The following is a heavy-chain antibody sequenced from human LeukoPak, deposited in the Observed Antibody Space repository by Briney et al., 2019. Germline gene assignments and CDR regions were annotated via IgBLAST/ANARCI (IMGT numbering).Heavy chain of an antibody. CDR2: IYARGST. Sequence: KPSETLSLTCTVSGGSISSYYWSWIRQPAGKGLEWIGRIYARGSTNYNPSLKSRVTMSADMSKNQFSLKLGSVTAADAAVYYCAGEGHYYDSTGYYYGGEDYWGQGTLVTVSS. J-gene: IGHJ4*02. CDR3: AGEGHYYDSTGYYYGGEDY. D-gene: IGHD3-22*01. CDR1: GGSISSYY. V-gene: IGHV4-4*07.